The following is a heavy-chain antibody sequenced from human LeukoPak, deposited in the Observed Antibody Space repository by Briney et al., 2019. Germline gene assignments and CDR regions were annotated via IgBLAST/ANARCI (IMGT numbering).Heavy chain of an antibody. CDR2: ISSSSYI. D-gene: IGHD3-3*01. Sequence: GGSLRLSCAASGFTFSSYSMNWFRQAPGKGLEWVSSISSSSYIYYADSVKGRFTISRDNAKNSLYLQMNSLRAEDTAIYYCARGYYDFWSSYYTPPVWDYWGQGTLVTVSS. CDR3: ARGYYDFWSSYYTPPVWDY. V-gene: IGHV3-21*01. J-gene: IGHJ4*02. CDR1: GFTFSSYS.